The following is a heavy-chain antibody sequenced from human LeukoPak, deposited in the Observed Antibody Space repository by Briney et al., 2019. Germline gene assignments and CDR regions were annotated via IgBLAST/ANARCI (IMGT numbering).Heavy chain of an antibody. CDR2: INSDGSST. CDR3: ARGFGAFDI. V-gene: IGHV3-74*01. D-gene: IGHD3-3*01. J-gene: IGHJ3*02. Sequence: PVGSLRLSCAASGFTLSSYWMHWIRQAPGKGLVWVSRINSDGSSTSYADSVKGRFTISRDNAKNTLYLQMNSLRAEDTAVYYCARGFGAFDIWGQGTMVTVSS. CDR1: GFTLSSYW.